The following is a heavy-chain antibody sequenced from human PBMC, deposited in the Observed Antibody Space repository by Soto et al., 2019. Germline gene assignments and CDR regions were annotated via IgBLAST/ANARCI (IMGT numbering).Heavy chain of an antibody. CDR1: GGSISTYY. Sequence: SETLSLTCTVSGGSISTYYWSWIRQAPGKGLEWIGFMSYSGSGNYNPSLKSRVTISVDTSTNQFSLKLSSVTASDTAVYYCAREAGSNYYYFYALDVWGQGTTVTVSS. CDR3: AREAGSNYYYFYALDV. V-gene: IGHV4-59*01. CDR2: MSYSGSG. D-gene: IGHD4-4*01. J-gene: IGHJ6*02.